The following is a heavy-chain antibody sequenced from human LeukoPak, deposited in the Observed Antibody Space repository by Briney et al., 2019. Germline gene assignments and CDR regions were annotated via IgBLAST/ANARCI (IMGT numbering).Heavy chain of an antibody. D-gene: IGHD2-15*01. Sequence: SETLSLTCTVSGGSFSSGSYYWSWIRQPPGKGLEWIGYIHYSRSTNYNPSLKSRVTISVDTSKNQFSLKLSSVTAVDTAVYYWARDYCSGGSCYVGYWGQGTLVTVSS. CDR2: IHYSRST. V-gene: IGHV4-61*01. CDR1: GGSFSSGSYY. CDR3: ARDYCSGGSCYVGY. J-gene: IGHJ4*02.